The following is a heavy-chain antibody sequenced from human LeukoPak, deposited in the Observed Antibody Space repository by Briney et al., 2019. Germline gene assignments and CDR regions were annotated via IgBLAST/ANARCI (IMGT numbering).Heavy chain of an antibody. J-gene: IGHJ4*02. D-gene: IGHD3-10*01. Sequence: SQTLSLTCTVSGGSISSGDYFWSWIRQPPGKGLEWLGYIYHSGRTYYNPSLKSRLTMSVDTSNNQFSLRVNSVTAADTAVYYCARAHGSPSFRLFEIWGQGPLVTVSS. CDR3: ARAHGSPSFRLFEI. V-gene: IGHV4-30-4*01. CDR2: IYHSGRT. CDR1: GGSISSGDYF.